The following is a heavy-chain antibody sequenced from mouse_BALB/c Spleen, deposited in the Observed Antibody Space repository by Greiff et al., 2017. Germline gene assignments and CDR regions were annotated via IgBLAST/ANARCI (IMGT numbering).Heavy chain of an antibody. V-gene: IGHV1S56*01. J-gene: IGHJ2*01. CDR1: GYTFTSYY. CDR2: IYPGNVNT. Sequence: QVQLQQSGPELVKPGASVRISCKASGYTFTSYYIHWVKQRPGQGLEWIGWIYPGNVNTKYNEKFKGKATLTADKSSSTAYMQLSSLTSEDSAVYCCARGGTTVVLDYWGQGTTLTVSS. CDR3: ARGGTTVVLDY. D-gene: IGHD1-1*01.